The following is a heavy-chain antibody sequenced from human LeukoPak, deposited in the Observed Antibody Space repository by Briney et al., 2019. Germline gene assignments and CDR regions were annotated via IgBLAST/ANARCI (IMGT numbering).Heavy chain of an antibody. J-gene: IGHJ6*03. V-gene: IGHV1-8*03. CDR2: MNPNSGNT. D-gene: IGHD3-9*01. Sequence: ASVKVSCKASGYTFTNYGISWVRQAPGQGLEWMGWMNPNSGNTGYAQKFQGRVTITRNTSISTAYMELSSLRSEDTAVYYCARALRYFDWLHLYYYYYMDVWGKGTTVTVSS. CDR1: GYTFTNYG. CDR3: ARALRYFDWLHLYYYYYMDV.